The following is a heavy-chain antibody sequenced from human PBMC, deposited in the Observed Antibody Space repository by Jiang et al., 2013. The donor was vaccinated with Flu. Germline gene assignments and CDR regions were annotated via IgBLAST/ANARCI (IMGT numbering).Heavy chain of an antibody. D-gene: IGHD6-13*01. CDR3: ARQEQQLANFDY. CDR2: IYYSGST. V-gene: IGHV4-59*08. Sequence: LLKPSETLSLTCTVSGGSISSYYWSWIRQPPGKGLEWIGYIYYSGSTNYNPSLKSRVTISVDTSKNQFSLKLSSVTAADTAVYYCARQEQQLANFDYWGQGTLVTVSS. CDR1: GGSISSYY. J-gene: IGHJ4*02.